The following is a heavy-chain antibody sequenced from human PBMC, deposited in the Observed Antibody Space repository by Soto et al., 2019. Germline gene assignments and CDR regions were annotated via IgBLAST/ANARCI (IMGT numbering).Heavy chain of an antibody. V-gene: IGHV1-58*01. D-gene: IGHD6-13*01. J-gene: IGHJ4*02. CDR3: AAEPPGYSSSHY. CDR1: GFTFTSSA. CDR2: IVVGSGNT. Sequence: GASVKVSCKASGFTFTSSAVRWVRQARGQRLEWIGWIVVGSGNTNYAQKFQERVTITRDMSTSTAYMELSSLRSEGTAVYYCAAEPPGYSSSHYWGQGTLVTVSS.